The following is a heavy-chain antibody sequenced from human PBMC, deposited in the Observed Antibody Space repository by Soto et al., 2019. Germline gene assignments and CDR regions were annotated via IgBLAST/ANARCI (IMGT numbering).Heavy chain of an antibody. V-gene: IGHV1-3*01. CDR1: GYTFTSYA. J-gene: IGHJ5*02. CDR2: INAGNGNT. D-gene: IGHD6-19*01. CDR3: ARGEAVAGNVAEFDP. Sequence: ASVKFSCKASGYTFTSYAMHWLRQAPGQRLEWMGWINAGNGNTKYSQKFQGRVTITRDTSASTAYMELSSLRSEDTAVYYCARGEAVAGNVAEFDPWGQGTLVTVSS.